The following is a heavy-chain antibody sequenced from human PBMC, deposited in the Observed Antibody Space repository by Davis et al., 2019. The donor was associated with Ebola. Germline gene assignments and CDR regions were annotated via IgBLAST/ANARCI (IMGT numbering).Heavy chain of an antibody. CDR2: ISYDGSNK. J-gene: IGHJ6*03. Sequence: GGSLRLSCAASGFTVSSNYMSWVRQAPGKGLEWVAVISYDGSNKYYADSVKGRFTISRDNSKKTLYLQMNSLRAEDTAVYYCAKATTPWGYYYYYMDVWGKGTTVTVSS. V-gene: IGHV3-30*18. D-gene: IGHD1-14*01. CDR3: AKATTPWGYYYYYMDV. CDR1: GFTVSSNY.